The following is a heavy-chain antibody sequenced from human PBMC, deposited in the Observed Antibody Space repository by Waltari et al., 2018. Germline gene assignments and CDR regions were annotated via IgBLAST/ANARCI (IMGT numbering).Heavy chain of an antibody. Sequence: VRLVESGGGRVEPGESLRLSCVGSGFRFDEDSMNWVRQAPGKGLEWVSSLNNGGDYKGYADSVEGRFTISRDNDKNTLYLQMNDLRVDDTAIYYCARGKAFDPWGQGTRVNVSS. V-gene: IGHV3-21*06. CDR2: LNNGGDYK. J-gene: IGHJ5*02. CDR1: GFRFDEDS. CDR3: ARGKAFDP.